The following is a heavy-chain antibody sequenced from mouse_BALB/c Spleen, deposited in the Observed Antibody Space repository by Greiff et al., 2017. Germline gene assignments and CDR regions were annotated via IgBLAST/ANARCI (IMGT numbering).Heavy chain of an antibody. CDR1: GFTFSSYT. D-gene: IGHD2-10*02. J-gene: IGHJ4*01. Sequence: EVKLQESGGGLVQPGGSLKLSCAASGFTFSSYTMSWVRQTPEKRLEWVAYISNGGGSTYYPDTVKGRFTISRDNAKNNLYLQMSSLKSEDTAMYYCARDGGYGNPSYAMDYWGQGTSVTVSS. CDR2: ISNGGGST. CDR3: ARDGGYGNPSYAMDY. V-gene: IGHV5-12-2*01.